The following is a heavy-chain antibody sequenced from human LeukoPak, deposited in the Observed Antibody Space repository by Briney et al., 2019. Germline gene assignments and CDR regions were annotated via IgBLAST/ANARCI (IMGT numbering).Heavy chain of an antibody. CDR1: GGSISSHY. Sequence: PSETLSLTGTVSGGSISSHYWSWIRQPPGKGLEWIGYIYYSGSTNYNPSLKSRVTISVDTSKNQFSLKLSSVTAADTAVYYCARFKARARHYMDVWGKGTTVTVSS. CDR3: ARFKARARHYMDV. CDR2: IYYSGST. J-gene: IGHJ6*03. V-gene: IGHV4-59*11.